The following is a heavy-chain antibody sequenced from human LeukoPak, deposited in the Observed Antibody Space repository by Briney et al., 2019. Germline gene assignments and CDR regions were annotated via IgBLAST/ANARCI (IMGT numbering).Heavy chain of an antibody. J-gene: IGHJ4*02. CDR3: AKDYIVGATPLFVFDY. V-gene: IGHV1-69*13. CDR1: GDTFRNYG. Sequence: SVKVSCTTSGDTFRNYGISWVRQAPGQGLEWMGGIIPTFGTANYAQKFQGRVTITADESTSTAYMELSSLRSEDTAVYYCAKDYIVGATPLFVFDYWGQGTLVTVSS. D-gene: IGHD1-26*01. CDR2: IIPTFGTA.